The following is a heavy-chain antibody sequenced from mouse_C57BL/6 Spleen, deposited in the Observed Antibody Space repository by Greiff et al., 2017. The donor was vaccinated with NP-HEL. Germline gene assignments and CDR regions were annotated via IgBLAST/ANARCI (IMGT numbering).Heavy chain of an antibody. CDR3: ARITTVVALDAMDY. Sequence: VQLQQSGAELVMPGASVKLFCKASGYTFTSYWMPWVKQRPGQGLEWVGEIDPSDSYSNYNQKFQGQSTLTVDKSSSPAYMQRSGLTSEDSAVYYCARITTVVALDAMDYWGQGTSVTVSS. CDR1: GYTFTSYW. CDR2: IDPSDSYS. J-gene: IGHJ4*01. V-gene: IGHV1-69*01. D-gene: IGHD1-1*01.